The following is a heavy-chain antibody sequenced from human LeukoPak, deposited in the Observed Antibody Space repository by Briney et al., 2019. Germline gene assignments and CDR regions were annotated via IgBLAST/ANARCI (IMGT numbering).Heavy chain of an antibody. CDR3: ARATTRWLAKYYFDY. CDR1: GGSFSGYY. J-gene: IGHJ4*02. CDR2: INHSGST. V-gene: IGHV4-34*01. D-gene: IGHD6-19*01. Sequence: SETLSLTCAVYGGSFSGYYWSWIRQPPGKGLEWIGEINHSGSTDYNPSLKSRVTISVDTSKNQFSLKLSSVTAADTAVYYCARATTRWLAKYYFDYWGQGTLVTVSS.